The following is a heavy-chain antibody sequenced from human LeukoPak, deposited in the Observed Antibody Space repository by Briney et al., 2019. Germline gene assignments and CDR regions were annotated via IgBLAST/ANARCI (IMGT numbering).Heavy chain of an antibody. CDR2: ISGSGGST. D-gene: IGHD3-22*01. V-gene: IGHV3-23*01. CDR3: ARQDSNTWDYGLDV. Sequence: PGGSLRLSCAASGFTFSSYAMSWVRQAPGKGLEWVSAISGSGGSTYYADSVKGRFTISRDNSKNTLYLQMNSLKTDDTAAYFCARQDSNTWDYGLDVWGQGTTVTVSS. J-gene: IGHJ6*02. CDR1: GFTFSSYA.